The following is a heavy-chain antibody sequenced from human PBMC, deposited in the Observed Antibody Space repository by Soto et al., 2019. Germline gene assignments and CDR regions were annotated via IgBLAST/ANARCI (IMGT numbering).Heavy chain of an antibody. CDR3: AREYGSSGNWFDP. CDR1: GGTFSSYA. D-gene: IGHD6-13*01. Sequence: GASVKVSCKASGGTFSSYAISWVRQAPGQGLEWMGGIIPIFGTANYAQKFQGRVTITADESTSTAYMELSSLRSEDTAVYYCAREYGSSGNWFDPWGQGTLVTVSS. CDR2: IIPIFGTA. V-gene: IGHV1-69*13. J-gene: IGHJ5*02.